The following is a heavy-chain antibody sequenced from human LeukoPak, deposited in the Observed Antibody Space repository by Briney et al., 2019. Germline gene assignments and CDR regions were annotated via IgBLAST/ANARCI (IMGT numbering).Heavy chain of an antibody. Sequence: ASVKVSCKASGYTFTSYDINWVRQVPGQRLEWMGWMNPNSGNTGYAQKFQGRVTFTRNTSISTAFMDLSSLRSEDTAVYYCTRGRNKSNTWSENWFDPWGQGTLVIVSS. D-gene: IGHD6-13*01. CDR3: TRGRNKSNTWSENWFDP. V-gene: IGHV1-8*03. J-gene: IGHJ5*02. CDR1: GYTFTSYD. CDR2: MNPNSGNT.